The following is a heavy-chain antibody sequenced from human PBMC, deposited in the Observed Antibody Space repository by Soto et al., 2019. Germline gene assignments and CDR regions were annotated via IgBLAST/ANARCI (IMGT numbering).Heavy chain of an antibody. V-gene: IGHV3-7*03. J-gene: IGHJ5*02. Sequence: GGSLRLSCSASGFTFSGYWMTWVRQAPGKGLEWVANIKEDGSEKYYVDSVKGRFTISRDNPKNSLYLQMNSLSADDKAVYYCARPLYGSGSVWFDPWGQGALVTVSS. D-gene: IGHD3-10*01. CDR1: GFTFSGYW. CDR2: IKEDGSEK. CDR3: ARPLYGSGSVWFDP.